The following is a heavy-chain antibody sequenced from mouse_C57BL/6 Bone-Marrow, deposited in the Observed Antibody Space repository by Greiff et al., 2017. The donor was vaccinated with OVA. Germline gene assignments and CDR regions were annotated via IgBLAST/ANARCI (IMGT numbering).Heavy chain of an antibody. Sequence: VKVVESGAELVKPGASVKMSCKASGYTFTTYPIEWMKQNHGKSLEWIGNFHPYNDDTKYNEKFKGKATLTVEKSSSTVYLELSRLTSDDSAVYYCARGDSSWYFDVWGTGTTVTVSS. CDR2: FHPYNDDT. CDR1: GYTFTTYP. J-gene: IGHJ1*03. CDR3: ARGDSSWYFDV. V-gene: IGHV1-47*01.